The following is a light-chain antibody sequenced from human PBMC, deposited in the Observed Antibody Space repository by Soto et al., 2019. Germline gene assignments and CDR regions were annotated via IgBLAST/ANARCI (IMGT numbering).Light chain of an antibody. J-gene: IGKJ1*01. CDR3: QQYNNWPRT. CDR2: GAS. Sequence: EFVLTQSPGTLSLSPGERATLSCRASQTVRNNYLAWYQQKPGQAPRLLIYGASTRATGIPVRLSGSGSGTEFTLTISSLQSEDFAVYYCQQYNNWPRTFGQGTKVDI. V-gene: IGKV3-15*01. CDR1: QTVRNN.